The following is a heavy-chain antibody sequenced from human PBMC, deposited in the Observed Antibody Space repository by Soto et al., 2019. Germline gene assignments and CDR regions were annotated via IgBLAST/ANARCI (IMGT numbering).Heavy chain of an antibody. CDR2: IYYTGAT. J-gene: IGHJ5*02. Sequence: SETLSLTCTVSGGSISSYYWSWIRQPPGKGLEWIGYIYYTGATNYNPSLKSRVTISVDTSKNQFSLKLSSVTTADTAVYYCKKLPWADYGGIFDPWGQGTLVTVSS. V-gene: IGHV4-59*01. D-gene: IGHD4-17*01. CDR3: KKLPWADYGGIFDP. CDR1: GGSISSYY.